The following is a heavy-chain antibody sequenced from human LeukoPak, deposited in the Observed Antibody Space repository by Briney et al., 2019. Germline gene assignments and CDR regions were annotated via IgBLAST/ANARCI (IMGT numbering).Heavy chain of an antibody. Sequence: LETLSLTCTVSGGSISSYFWSWIRQPPGKGLEWIGYIYTSGSTNYNPSLKSRVTISVDTSKNQFSLKLSSVTAADTAVYYCARQSMEWYSVVYWGQGTLVTVSS. D-gene: IGHD3-3*01. CDR2: IYTSGST. J-gene: IGHJ4*02. CDR1: GGSISSYF. CDR3: ARQSMEWYSVVY. V-gene: IGHV4-4*09.